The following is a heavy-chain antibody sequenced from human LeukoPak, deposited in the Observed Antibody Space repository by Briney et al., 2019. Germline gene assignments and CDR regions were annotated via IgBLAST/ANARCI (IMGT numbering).Heavy chain of an antibody. V-gene: IGHV3-21*01. J-gene: IGHJ5*02. D-gene: IGHD2-15*01. CDR3: ARDYGGYCSGGSCYPGWFDP. CDR2: ISSSSSYI. Sequence: GGSLRLSCAASGFTFSSYSMNWVRQAPGKGLEWVSSISSSSSYIYYADSVKGRFTISRDNAKNSLYLQMNSLRAEDTAVYYCARDYGGYCSGGSCYPGWFDPWGQGTLVIVSS. CDR1: GFTFSSYS.